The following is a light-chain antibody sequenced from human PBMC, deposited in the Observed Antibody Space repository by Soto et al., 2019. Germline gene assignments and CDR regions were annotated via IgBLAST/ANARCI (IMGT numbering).Light chain of an antibody. CDR2: GAS. CDR3: QQTNTFLPLT. V-gene: IGKV1-12*01. Sequence: DIQITQSPSAVSASVGDRVTITCRASQGISNWLAWYQQQPGKAPKLLFYGASRLQSGVPSRFSGGGAGTHVTLIISSLQPADFAPYYCQQTNTFLPLTLGGGTKVEI. CDR1: QGISNW. J-gene: IGKJ4*01.